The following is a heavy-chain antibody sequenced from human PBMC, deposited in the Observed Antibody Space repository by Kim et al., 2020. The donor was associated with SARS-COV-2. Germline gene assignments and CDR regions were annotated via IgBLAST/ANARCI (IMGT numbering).Heavy chain of an antibody. CDR1: GDSVSSNSAA. CDR2: TYYRSKWYN. CDR3: VRGQSSSWLEYFQH. V-gene: IGHV6-1*01. Sequence: SQTLSLTCAISGDSVSSNSAAWNWIRQSPSRGLEWLGRTYYRSKWYNDYAVSVKSRITINPDTSKNQFSLQLNSVTPEDTAVYYCVRGQSSSWLEYFQHWGQGTLVTVSS. D-gene: IGHD6-13*01. J-gene: IGHJ1*01.